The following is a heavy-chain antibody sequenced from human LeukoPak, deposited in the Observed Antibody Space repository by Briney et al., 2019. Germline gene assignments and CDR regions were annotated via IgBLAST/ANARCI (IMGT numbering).Heavy chain of an antibody. CDR1: GYTLTELS. CDR3: ATGCSGGSCYSGIWFDP. J-gene: IGHJ5*02. D-gene: IGHD2-15*01. CDR2: FDPEDGET. V-gene: IGHV1-24*01. Sequence: ASVKVSCKVSGYTLTELSMHWVRQAPGKGLEWMGGFDPEDGETIYAQKFQGRVTMTEDTSTDTAYMELSSLRSEDTAVYYCATGCSGGSCYSGIWFDPWGQGTLVTVSS.